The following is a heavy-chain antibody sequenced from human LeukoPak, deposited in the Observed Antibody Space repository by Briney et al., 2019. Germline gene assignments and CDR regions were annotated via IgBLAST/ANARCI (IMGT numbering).Heavy chain of an antibody. CDR3: ARAGYYYGLDF. CDR2: IGSGGRKI. Sequence: GGSQRLSCAASGFTFNTYEMSWVRQAPGKGLEWVSSIGSGGRKISYAVSVKGRFTVSRDNAKTSLFLQVNSLGPEDTATYYCARAGYYYGLDFWGQGTMITVSS. CDR1: GFTFNTYE. D-gene: IGHD5-12*01. J-gene: IGHJ3*01. V-gene: IGHV3-48*03.